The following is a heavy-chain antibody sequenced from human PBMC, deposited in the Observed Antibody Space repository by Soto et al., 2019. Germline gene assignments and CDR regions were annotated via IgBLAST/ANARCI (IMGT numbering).Heavy chain of an antibody. V-gene: IGHV4-30-4*01. J-gene: IGHJ4*02. Sequence: QVQLQESGPGLVKPSQTLSLTCTVSGGSISSGDYKWSWIRQPPGKGLEWIGYIYYSGDNDNNPSLKSRVTMSVDTSKNLFSLKLSSGTAADTAVYYCARSDNYGPFEYWGQGTLVTVSS. CDR2: IYYSGDN. CDR1: GGSISSGDYK. CDR3: ARSDNYGPFEY. D-gene: IGHD4-17*01.